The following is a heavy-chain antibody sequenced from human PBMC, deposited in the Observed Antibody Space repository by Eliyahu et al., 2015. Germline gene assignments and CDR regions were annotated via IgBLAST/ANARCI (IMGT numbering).Heavy chain of an antibody. CDR2: MSYTGST. Sequence: QVQLQESGPGLVQPSETLSLTCTVSGGSMSSYYWSWIRQPPGKGLEWIGYMSYTGSTNYNPSLESRVTISVDTPKNQFSLKLNSVTAADTAVYYCARYGQKGTTNYYYYGMDVWGQGTTVTVSS. J-gene: IGHJ6*02. V-gene: IGHV4-59*01. D-gene: IGHD1-7*01. CDR3: ARYGQKGTTNYYYYGMDV. CDR1: GGSMSSYY.